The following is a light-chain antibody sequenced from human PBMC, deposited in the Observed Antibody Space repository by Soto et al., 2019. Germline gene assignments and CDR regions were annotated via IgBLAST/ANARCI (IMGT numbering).Light chain of an antibody. CDR2: GAS. Sequence: EIVLTQSPGTLSLSPGERATLSCRASQTVTGSYLAWYQQKPGQAPRLLIYGASNRATGIPDRFSGSGSGTDFTLTIRRLEPEDFAVYYCQQCGPSLKYTFGQGTKLEIK. J-gene: IGKJ2*01. V-gene: IGKV3-20*01. CDR1: QTVTGSY. CDR3: QQCGPSLKYT.